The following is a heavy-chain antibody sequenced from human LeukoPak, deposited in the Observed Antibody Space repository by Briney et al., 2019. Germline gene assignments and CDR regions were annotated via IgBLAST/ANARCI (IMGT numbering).Heavy chain of an antibody. CDR3: ARCDCSGGSCPLPWFDP. D-gene: IGHD2-15*01. Sequence: SETLSLTCTVSGGSINNYYWSWIRQSPGKGLEWIGYIYYSGSTNYNPSLKSRVTMSVDTSRNQFSLRLSSVTPADTAVYYCARCDCSGGSCPLPWFDPWGQGTLVTVSS. J-gene: IGHJ5*02. V-gene: IGHV4-59*01. CDR1: GGSINNYY. CDR2: IYYSGST.